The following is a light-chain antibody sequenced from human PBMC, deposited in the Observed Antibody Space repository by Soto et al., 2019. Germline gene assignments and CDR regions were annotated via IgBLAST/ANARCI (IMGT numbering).Light chain of an antibody. J-gene: IGKJ4*01. CDR2: DAS. Sequence: ESLLTHSPATLSLSPGERATLSCRASQSVSSYLAWYQQKPGQAPRLLIYDASNRATGIPARFSGSGSGTDFTLTISSLEPEDFAVYYCQHRSNWPLTFGGGTKVDIK. V-gene: IGKV3-11*01. CDR1: QSVSSY. CDR3: QHRSNWPLT.